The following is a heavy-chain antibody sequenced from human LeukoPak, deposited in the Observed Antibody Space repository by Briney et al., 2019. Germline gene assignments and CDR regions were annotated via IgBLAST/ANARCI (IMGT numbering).Heavy chain of an antibody. D-gene: IGHD2-2*01. V-gene: IGHV1-69*13. CDR1: GGTFSSYA. CDR3: ARDDIVVVPAAMPYYYGMDV. Sequence: EASVKVSCKASGGTFSSYAISWVRQAPGQGLGWMGGIIPIFGTANYAQKFQGRVTITADESTSTAYMELSSLRSEDTAVYYCARDDIVVVPAAMPYYYGMDVWGQGTTVTVSS. J-gene: IGHJ6*02. CDR2: IIPIFGTA.